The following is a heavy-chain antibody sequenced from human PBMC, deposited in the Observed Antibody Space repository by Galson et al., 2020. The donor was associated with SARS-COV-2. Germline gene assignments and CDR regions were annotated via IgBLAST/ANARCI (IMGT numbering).Heavy chain of an antibody. D-gene: IGHD3-22*01. CDR2: ISYDGSNK. CDR1: GFTFSSYG. V-gene: IGHV3-30*18. J-gene: IGHJ3*02. Sequence: GESLKISCAASGFTFSSYGMHWVRQAPGKGLEWVAVISYDGSNKYYADSVKGRFTISRDNSKNTLYLQMNSLRAEDTAVYYCAKALEVTMIVVVLGDDAFDIWGQGTMVTVSS. CDR3: AKALEVTMIVVVLGDDAFDI.